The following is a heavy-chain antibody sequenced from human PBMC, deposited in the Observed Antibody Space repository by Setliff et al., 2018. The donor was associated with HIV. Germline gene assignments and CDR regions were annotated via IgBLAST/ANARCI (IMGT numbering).Heavy chain of an antibody. D-gene: IGHD3-3*01. CDR3: MRGKSITIFGVAYFDF. J-gene: IGHJ4*02. V-gene: IGHV4-38-2*01. CDR1: GYSISTAYY. CDR2: VYHSGTT. Sequence: SETLSLTCAVSGYSISTAYYWGWIRQPPGKGLEWIGSVYHSGTTYYNPSLKSRVTISVDMSNNQFSLKVTSVTAADTAVYYCMRGKSITIFGVAYFDFWGQGTQVTVSS.